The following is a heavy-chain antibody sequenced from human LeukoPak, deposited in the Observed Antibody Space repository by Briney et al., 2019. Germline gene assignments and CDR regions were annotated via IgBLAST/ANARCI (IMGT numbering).Heavy chain of an antibody. D-gene: IGHD3-3*01. CDR3: ARKSSAYPFDY. CDR2: IHTSGTT. Sequence: SETLSLTCTVSGGSISSGSYYWSWIRQPAGKGLEWIGRIHTSGTTNYNPSLKSRVTISVDTSKNQFSLKLSSVTAADTAVYYCARKSSAYPFDYWGQGTLVTVSS. J-gene: IGHJ4*02. CDR1: GGSISSGSYY. V-gene: IGHV4-61*02.